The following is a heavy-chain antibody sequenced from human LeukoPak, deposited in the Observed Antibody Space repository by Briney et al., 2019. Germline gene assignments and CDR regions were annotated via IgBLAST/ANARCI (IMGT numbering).Heavy chain of an antibody. D-gene: IGHD1-26*01. Sequence: GGSLRLSCAASGFTFSSYAMSWVRQAPGKGLEWVSGISGSDDSTYYADSVKGRFTISRDNSKNTLNLQMNSLRAEDTAVYYCAKESGRHGIGIFAYFQYWGQGTLVTVSS. J-gene: IGHJ4*02. CDR3: AKESGRHGIGIFAYFQY. CDR2: ISGSDDST. V-gene: IGHV3-23*01. CDR1: GFTFSSYA.